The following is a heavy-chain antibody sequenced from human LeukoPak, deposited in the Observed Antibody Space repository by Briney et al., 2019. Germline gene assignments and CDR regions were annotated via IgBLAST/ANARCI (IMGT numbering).Heavy chain of an antibody. J-gene: IGHJ5*02. CDR2: IIPIFGTA. CDR1: GGTFSSYA. D-gene: IGHD3-10*01. CDR3: ARDARDVLLWFGEFFP. Sequence: ASVKVSCKASGGTFSSYAISWVRQAPGQGLEWMGGIIPIFGTANYAQKFQGRVTITADESTSTAYMELSSLRSKDTAVYYCARDARDVLLWFGEFFPWGQGTPVTVSS. V-gene: IGHV1-69*01.